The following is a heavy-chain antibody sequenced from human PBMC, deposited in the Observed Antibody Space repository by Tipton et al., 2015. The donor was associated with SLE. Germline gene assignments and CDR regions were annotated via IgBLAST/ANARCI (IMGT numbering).Heavy chain of an antibody. J-gene: IGHJ6*04. D-gene: IGHD3-22*01. CDR3: ARDRHYYDSSGMDV. V-gene: IGHV3-33*01. CDR2: IWSDGVTK. CDR1: GFTFSSHA. Sequence: SLRLSCAASGFTFSSHAMHWVRQAPGKGLEWVAVIWSDGVTKYYADSVKGRFTLSRDNSRNTMYLQMNSLGAEDTAVYYCARDRHYYDSSGMDVWGKGTTVTVSS.